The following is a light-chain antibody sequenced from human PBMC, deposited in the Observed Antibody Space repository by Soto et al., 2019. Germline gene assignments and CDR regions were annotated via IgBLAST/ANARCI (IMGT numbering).Light chain of an antibody. V-gene: IGLV1-51*01. Sequence: QSVLTQPPSVSAAPGQKVTISCSGSSSNIGNNYVSWYQQLPGTAPKLLIYDNNKRPSGIPDRFSVSKSGTSATLGITGLQTGDEADYYCGTWDSSLSAGEVFGGGTKLTVL. J-gene: IGLJ3*02. CDR2: DNN. CDR3: GTWDSSLSAGEV. CDR1: SSNIGNNY.